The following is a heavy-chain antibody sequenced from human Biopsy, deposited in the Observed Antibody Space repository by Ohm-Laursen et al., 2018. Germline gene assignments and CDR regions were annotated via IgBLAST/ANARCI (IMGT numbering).Heavy chain of an antibody. J-gene: IGHJ6*02. CDR2: ISWNDGSS. CDR3: AKDISIGGFAISYYYGMDV. D-gene: IGHD2-21*01. CDR1: GFTFDDFG. Sequence: SLRLSCSASGFTFDDFGMHWVRQAPGKGLEWVSSISWNDGSSGYADSVKGRFTISRDNARKSLYLLMNSLRPEDTALYYCAKDISIGGFAISYYYGMDVWGQGTTVTVSS. V-gene: IGHV3-9*01.